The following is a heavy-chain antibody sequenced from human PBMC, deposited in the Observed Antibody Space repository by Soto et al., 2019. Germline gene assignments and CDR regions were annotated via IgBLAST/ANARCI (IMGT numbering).Heavy chain of an antibody. V-gene: IGHV1-46*01. CDR2: INPSGGST. CDR3: ARESLYYYDSSAYQSFDY. D-gene: IGHD3-22*01. CDR1: GYTFTSYY. J-gene: IGHJ4*02. Sequence: ASVKVSCKASGYTFTSYYMHWVRQAPGQGLELMGIINPSGGSTSYAQKFQGRVTMTRDTSTSTVYMELSSLRSEDTAVYYCARESLYYYDSSAYQSFDYWGQGTLVIVSS.